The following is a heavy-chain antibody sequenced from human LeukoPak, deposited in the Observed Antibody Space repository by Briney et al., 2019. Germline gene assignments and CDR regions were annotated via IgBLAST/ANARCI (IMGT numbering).Heavy chain of an antibody. CDR3: ATLRG. CDR2: ISYDGSNK. J-gene: IGHJ3*01. Sequence: GGSLRLSCAASGFTFSSYGMHWVRQAPGKGLEWVAVISYDGSNKYYADSVKGRFTISRDNSKNTLYLQMNSLRAEDTALYYCATLRGWGQGTMVTVSS. V-gene: IGHV3-30*03. CDR1: GFTFSSYG.